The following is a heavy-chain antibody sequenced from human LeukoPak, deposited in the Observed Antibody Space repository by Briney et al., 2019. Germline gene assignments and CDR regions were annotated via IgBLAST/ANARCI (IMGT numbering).Heavy chain of an antibody. CDR3: AKVGSIAARPSRITGTYYFDY. Sequence: GGSLRLSCAASGFTFSSYSMNWVRQAPGKGLEWVSYISSSSSTIYYADSVKGRFTISRDNAKNSLYLQMNSLRAEDTAVYYCAKVGSIAARPSRITGTYYFDYWGQGTLVTVSS. J-gene: IGHJ4*02. CDR1: GFTFSSYS. V-gene: IGHV3-48*01. CDR2: ISSSSSTI. D-gene: IGHD6-6*01.